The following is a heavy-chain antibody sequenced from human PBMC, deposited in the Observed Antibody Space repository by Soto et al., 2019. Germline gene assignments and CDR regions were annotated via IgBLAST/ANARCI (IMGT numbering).Heavy chain of an antibody. CDR2: ISYDGSNK. V-gene: IGHV3-30*18. CDR3: AKIADYDEYFQH. CDR1: GFTFSSYG. J-gene: IGHJ1*01. D-gene: IGHD4-17*01. Sequence: GGSLRLSCAASGFTFSSYGMHWVRQAPGKGLEWVAVISYDGSNKYYADSVKGRFTISRDNSKNTLYLQMNSLRAEDTAVYYCAKIADYDEYFQHWGQGTLVTVSS.